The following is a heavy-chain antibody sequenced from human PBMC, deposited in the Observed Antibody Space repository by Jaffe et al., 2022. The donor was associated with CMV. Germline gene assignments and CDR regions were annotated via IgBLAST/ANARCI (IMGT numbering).Heavy chain of an antibody. Sequence: VQLVESGGDLVQPGGSLRLSCSASGFTLRSHHMHWVRQAPGKGLTYVAGITTNGGIKVYADSVKGRFTISRDNSKNTVDLQMSSLRPEDTAMYYCVKEEAGGWKPFESWGQGTLVTVSS. V-gene: IGHV3-64D*06. CDR2: ITTNGGIK. CDR1: GFTLRSHH. J-gene: IGHJ4*02. D-gene: IGHD3-10*01. CDR3: VKEEAGGWKPFES.